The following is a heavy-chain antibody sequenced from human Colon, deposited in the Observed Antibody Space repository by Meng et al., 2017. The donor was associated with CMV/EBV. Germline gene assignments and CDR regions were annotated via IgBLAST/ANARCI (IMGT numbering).Heavy chain of an antibody. CDR3: AKDVKPWNSGSGTYFYPAY. J-gene: IGHJ4*02. Sequence: SVKVSCKASGGTFSSYAISWVRQAPGQGLEWMGGIIPIFGTANYAQKFQGRVTITTDESTSTAYMELSSLRSEDTAVYYCAKDVKPWNSGSGTYFYPAYWGRGTLVTVSS. D-gene: IGHD3-10*01. V-gene: IGHV1-69*05. CDR1: GGTFSSYA. CDR2: IIPIFGTA.